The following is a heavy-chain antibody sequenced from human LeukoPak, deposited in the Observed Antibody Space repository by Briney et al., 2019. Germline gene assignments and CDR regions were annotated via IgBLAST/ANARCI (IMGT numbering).Heavy chain of an antibody. V-gene: IGHV3-30*01. CDR1: GFTFSRFA. J-gene: IGHJ6*03. CDR2: ISYDGGNK. Sequence: GGSLRLSCAASGFTFSRFAMHWVRQAPGKGLEWVAVISYDGGNKYYADSVKRRFTISRDNSKNTLYLQMNPLRAEDTAVYYCVRDQTEYYYYYYMDVWGKGTTVTVSS. CDR3: VRDQTEYYYYYYMDV. D-gene: IGHD1-14*01.